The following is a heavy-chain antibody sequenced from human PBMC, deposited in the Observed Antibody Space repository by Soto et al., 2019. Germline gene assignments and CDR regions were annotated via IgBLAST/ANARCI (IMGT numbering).Heavy chain of an antibody. CDR2: IVVGSGNT. Sequence: SVKVPFKASGFTFTSSAVQWVRQARGQRLEWIGWIVVGSGNTNYAQKFQERVTITRDMSTSTAYMELSSLRSEDTAVYYCATPPQDYYDSSGYYYHYGMDVWGQGTTVTVSS. CDR3: ATPPQDYYDSSGYYYHYGMDV. V-gene: IGHV1-58*01. CDR1: GFTFTSSA. D-gene: IGHD3-22*01. J-gene: IGHJ6*02.